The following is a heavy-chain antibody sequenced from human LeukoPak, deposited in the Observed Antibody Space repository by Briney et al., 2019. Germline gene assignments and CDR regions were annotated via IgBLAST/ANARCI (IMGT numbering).Heavy chain of an antibody. CDR2: IKQDGSEK. J-gene: IGHJ4*02. V-gene: IGHV3-7*03. Sequence: GGSLRLSCAASGFSFSSYWMSWVRQAPGKGLEWVANIKQDGSEKYYVDSVKGRFTISRDNAKNSLYLQMNSLRAEDTAVYYCARGGWYSNFDYWGQGTLVTVSS. D-gene: IGHD6-19*01. CDR1: GFSFSSYW. CDR3: ARGGWYSNFDY.